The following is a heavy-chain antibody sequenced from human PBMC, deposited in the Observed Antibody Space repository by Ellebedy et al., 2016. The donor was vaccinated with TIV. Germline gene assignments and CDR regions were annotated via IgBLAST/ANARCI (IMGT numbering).Heavy chain of an antibody. D-gene: IGHD2-2*01. CDR3: TRRIPKYQLLSFDY. CDR1: GFTFSSYA. Sequence: GGSLRLXXAASGFTFSSYAMSWFRQAPGKGLEWVGFIRSKAYGGTTEYAASVKGRFTISRDDSKSIAYLQMNSLKTEDTAVYYCTRRIPKYQLLSFDYWGQGTLVTVSS. J-gene: IGHJ4*02. V-gene: IGHV3-49*03. CDR2: IRSKAYGGTT.